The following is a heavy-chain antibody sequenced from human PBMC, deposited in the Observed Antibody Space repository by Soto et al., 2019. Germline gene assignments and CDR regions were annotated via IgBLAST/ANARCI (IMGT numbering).Heavy chain of an antibody. CDR1: GGSISSYY. Sequence: SETLSLTCTVSGGSISSYYWSWIRQPPGKGLEWIGYIYYSGSTNYNPSLKSRVTISVDTSKNQFSLKLSSVTAADTAVYYCARDNYCSGGSCYSDWFDPWGQGTLVTVSS. D-gene: IGHD2-15*01. V-gene: IGHV4-59*01. CDR2: IYYSGST. CDR3: ARDNYCSGGSCYSDWFDP. J-gene: IGHJ5*02.